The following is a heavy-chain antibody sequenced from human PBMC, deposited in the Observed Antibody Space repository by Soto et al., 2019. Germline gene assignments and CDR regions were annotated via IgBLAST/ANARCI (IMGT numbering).Heavy chain of an antibody. CDR3: ARGHYYYAMDV. V-gene: IGHV4-30-2*01. CDR1: GGSVSSGAFS. CDR2: ISHGGSP. J-gene: IGHJ6*02. Sequence: SETLSLTCAVSGGSVSSGAFSCNCIRQPPGQGLEWIGYISHGGSPHYTPSLRSRVSIPVDRSTNVISLNLTSMTPADTPVYFCARGHYYYAMDVWGQGNTVAVYS.